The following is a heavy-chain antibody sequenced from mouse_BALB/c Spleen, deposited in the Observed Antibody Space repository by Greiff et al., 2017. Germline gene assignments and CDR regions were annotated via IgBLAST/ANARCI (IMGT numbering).Heavy chain of an antibody. CDR1: GFNIKDTY. Sequence: VQLKESGAELVKPGASVKLSCTASGFNIKDTYMHWVKQRPEQGLEWIGRIDPANGNTKYDPKFQGKATITADTSSNTAYLQLSSLTSEDTAVYYCARVYGYVSNWYFDVWGAGTTVTVSS. V-gene: IGHV14-3*02. CDR2: IDPANGNT. J-gene: IGHJ1*01. D-gene: IGHD2-2*01. CDR3: ARVYGYVSNWYFDV.